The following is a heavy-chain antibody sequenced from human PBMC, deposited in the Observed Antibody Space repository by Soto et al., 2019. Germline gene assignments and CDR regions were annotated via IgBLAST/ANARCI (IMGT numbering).Heavy chain of an antibody. V-gene: IGHV3-23*01. Sequence: GGSLRLSCAASGFTFSIYAMSWVRQAPGKGLEWVSAISGSGGSTYYADSVKGRFTISRDNSKNTLYLQMNSLRAEDTAVYYCANFGDGSSIYYYYGMDVWGQGTTVTVSS. J-gene: IGHJ6*02. CDR2: ISGSGGST. CDR3: ANFGDGSSIYYYYGMDV. D-gene: IGHD3-16*01. CDR1: GFTFSIYA.